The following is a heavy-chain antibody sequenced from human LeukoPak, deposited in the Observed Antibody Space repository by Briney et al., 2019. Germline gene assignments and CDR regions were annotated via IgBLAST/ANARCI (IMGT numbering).Heavy chain of an antibody. D-gene: IGHD3-10*01. CDR1: GGSISSSDYY. Sequence: MPSETLSLTCTVSGGSISSSDYYWVWIRQPPGKGLVWIGRIHYSGSSHYTPTLKSRATISVDTSKNQFSLKLTSVTAADTAVYYCARTFYFGSGSYHFDYWGQGTLVTVSS. J-gene: IGHJ4*02. CDR2: IHYSGSS. V-gene: IGHV4-39*01. CDR3: ARTFYFGSGSYHFDY.